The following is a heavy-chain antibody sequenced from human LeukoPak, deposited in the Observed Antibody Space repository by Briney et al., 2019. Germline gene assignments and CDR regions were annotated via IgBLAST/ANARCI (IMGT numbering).Heavy chain of an antibody. J-gene: IGHJ4*02. CDR1: GGSISSSSYY. D-gene: IGHD3-10*01. CDR3: ARYYGSGRVLDY. Sequence: PSETLSLTCTVSGGSISSSSYYWGWIRQPPGKGLEWIGSIYYSGSTYYNPSLKSRVTISVDTSKNQFSLKLSSVTAADTAVYYCARYYGSGRVLDYWGQGTLATVSS. CDR2: IYYSGST. V-gene: IGHV4-39*01.